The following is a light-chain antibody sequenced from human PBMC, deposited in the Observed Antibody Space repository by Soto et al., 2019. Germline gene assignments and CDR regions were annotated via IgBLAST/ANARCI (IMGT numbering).Light chain of an antibody. CDR2: SNN. J-gene: IGLJ3*02. CDR3: AAWDDSLIGPV. CDR1: SSNIGSYT. Sequence: QPVLTQPPSASGTPGQRVTISCSGSSSNIGSYTVNWYQQLPGTAPKLLIYSNNQRPSGVPDRFSGSKSGTSASLAISGLQSEYEADYYCAAWDDSLIGPVFGGGTKLTVL. V-gene: IGLV1-44*01.